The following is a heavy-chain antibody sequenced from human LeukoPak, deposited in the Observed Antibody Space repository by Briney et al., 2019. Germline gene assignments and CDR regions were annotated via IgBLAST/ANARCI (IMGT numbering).Heavy chain of an antibody. CDR1: GGTFSSYA. V-gene: IGHV1-69*05. CDR3: ARGGSGSYYRRGYMDV. CDR2: IIPIFGTA. Sequence: GASVKVSCKASGGTFSSYAISWVRQAPGQGLEWMGGIIPIFGTANYAQKFQGRVTITTDESTSTAYMELSSLRSEDTAVYYCARGGSGSYYRRGYMDVWGKGTTVTVSS. D-gene: IGHD3-10*01. J-gene: IGHJ6*03.